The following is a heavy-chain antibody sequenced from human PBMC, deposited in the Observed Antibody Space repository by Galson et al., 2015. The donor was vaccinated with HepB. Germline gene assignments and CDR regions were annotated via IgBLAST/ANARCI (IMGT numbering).Heavy chain of an antibody. Sequence: LSLTCTVSGGSINTHYWIWIRQPPGKNLEWIGYVHHSEGSNYNPSLNNRVTMSVDTSKNQVSLKLTSVTAADTAVYYCAREGADDYNYFDYWGPGTLVTVSS. J-gene: IGHJ4*02. CDR2: VHHSEGS. CDR1: GGSINTHY. CDR3: AREGADDYNYFDY. D-gene: IGHD5-24*01. V-gene: IGHV4-59*11.